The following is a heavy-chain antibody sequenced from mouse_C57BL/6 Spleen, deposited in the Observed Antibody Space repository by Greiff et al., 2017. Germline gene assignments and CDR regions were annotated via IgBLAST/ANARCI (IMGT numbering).Heavy chain of an antibody. V-gene: IGHV1-72*01. J-gene: IGHJ4*01. CDR1: GYTFTSYW. Sequence: QVQLQQPGAELVKPGASVKLSCKASGYTFTSYWMHWVKQRPGRGLEWIGRIDPNSGGTKYNEKFKSKATLTVDKPSSTAYMHLSSLTSEDSAVYYCAREGSTTTDYYAMDYWGQGTSVTVSS. CDR2: IDPNSGGT. D-gene: IGHD2-14*01. CDR3: AREGSTTTDYYAMDY.